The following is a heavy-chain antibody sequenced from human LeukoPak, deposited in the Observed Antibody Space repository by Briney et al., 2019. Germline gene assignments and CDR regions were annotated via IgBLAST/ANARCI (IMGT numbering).Heavy chain of an antibody. CDR3: AKARAPIVVVPAAAY. D-gene: IGHD2-2*01. V-gene: IGHV3-23*01. CDR2: ISGSGGST. CDR1: GFTFSSYA. J-gene: IGHJ4*02. Sequence: GGSLRLSCAASGFTFSSYAMSWVRQAPGKGLEWVSAISGSGGSTYYADSVKGRFTISRDNSKNTLYLQMNSLRAEDTAVYYCAKARAPIVVVPAAAYWGQGTLVTVSS.